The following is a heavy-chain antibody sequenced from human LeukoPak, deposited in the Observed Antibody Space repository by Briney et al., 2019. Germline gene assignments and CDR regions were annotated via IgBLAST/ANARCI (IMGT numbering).Heavy chain of an antibody. D-gene: IGHD5-18*01. CDR1: GFTVSTNC. V-gene: IGHV3-53*04. CDR2: IYSGGTT. CDR3: ARVDTVMAYYFDL. J-gene: IGHJ4*02. Sequence: TGGSLRLPCAASGFTVSTNCMTWVRQAPGKGLEWVSTIYSGGTTYYADSVMGRFTISRHNSRNTLYLQMNSLRAEDTAVYYCARVDTVMAYYFDLWGQGTLVTVSS.